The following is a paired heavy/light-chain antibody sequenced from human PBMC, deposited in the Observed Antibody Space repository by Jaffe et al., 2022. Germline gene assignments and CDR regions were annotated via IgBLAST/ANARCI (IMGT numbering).Heavy chain of an antibody. V-gene: IGHV4-61*02. Sequence: QVQLQESGPGLVKPSQTLSLTCTVSGGSISSSSYYWSWIRQPAGKGLEWIGRIHPSGTAYYNPSLKSRVSMSVDTSKNQFSLKLNSVTAADTAVYYCARAGSIAVPGTANWFDPWGQGTLVSVSS. CDR3: ARAGSIAVPGTANWFDP. J-gene: IGHJ5*02. CDR2: IHPSGTA. CDR1: GGSISSSSYY. D-gene: IGHD6-19*01.
Light chain of an antibody. Sequence: QSVLTQPPSVSGAPGQKVTISCTGSSSNIGAGNDVHWYQQLPGTAPKLLIYGNNNRPSGVPDRFSGSKSDTSASLAITGLQAEDEADYYCQSYDISLSGYWIFGGGTKLTVL. CDR3: QSYDISLSGYWI. CDR1: SSNIGAGND. J-gene: IGLJ2*01. V-gene: IGLV1-40*01. CDR2: GNN.